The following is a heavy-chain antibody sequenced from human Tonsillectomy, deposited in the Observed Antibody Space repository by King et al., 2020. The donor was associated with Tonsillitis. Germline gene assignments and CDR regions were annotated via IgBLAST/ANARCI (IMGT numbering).Heavy chain of an antibody. J-gene: IGHJ2*01. CDR3: ARVTGLAAAGPWYFDL. CDR2: IYYSGTT. CDR1: GGSISSYY. Sequence: VQLQESGPGLVKPSETLSLTCIVSGGSISSYYWSWIRQPPGKGLEWIAYIYYSGTTNYNPSLKSRLAMSVDTSKSQFSLNLSSVTAADTAVYYCARVTGLAAAGPWYFDLWGRGTLVTVSS. D-gene: IGHD6-13*01. V-gene: IGHV4-59*01.